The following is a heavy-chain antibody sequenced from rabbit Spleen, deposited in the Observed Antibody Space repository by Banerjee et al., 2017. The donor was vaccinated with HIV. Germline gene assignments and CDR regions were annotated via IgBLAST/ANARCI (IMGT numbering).Heavy chain of an antibody. CDR2: INTITGKT. CDR1: RFSFTDKDV. Sequence: QEQLVESGGGLVQPEGSLTLTCTASRFSFTDKDVMCWVRQAPGKGLEWIGCINTITGKTVYATWAKVRFTISRASSTTVFLEMTSLTAADTATYFCARKYAPSYGGSLKLWGQGTLVTVS. V-gene: IGHV1S45*01. CDR3: ARKYAPSYGGSLKL. D-gene: IGHD6-1*01. J-gene: IGHJ4*01.